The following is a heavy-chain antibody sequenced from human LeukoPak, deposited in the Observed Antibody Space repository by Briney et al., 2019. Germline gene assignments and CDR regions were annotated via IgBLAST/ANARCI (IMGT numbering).Heavy chain of an antibody. D-gene: IGHD3-22*01. Sequence: SETLSLTCTVSGGSISSYYWSWIRQPPGKGLEWIGYIYYSGSTNYNPSLKSRVTISVDTSKNQFSLKLSSVTAADTAVYYCARDPRDYDSSPHDAFDIWGQGTMVTVSS. V-gene: IGHV4-59*01. CDR3: ARDPRDYDSSPHDAFDI. J-gene: IGHJ3*02. CDR2: IYYSGST. CDR1: GGSISSYY.